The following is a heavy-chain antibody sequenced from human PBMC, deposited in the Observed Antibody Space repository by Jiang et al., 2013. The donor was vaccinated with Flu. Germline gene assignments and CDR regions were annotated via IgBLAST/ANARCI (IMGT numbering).Heavy chain of an antibody. V-gene: IGHV4-39*07. CDR1: GGSISSSSYY. CDR2: IYYSGST. CDR3: ARDRSGDVAFDI. J-gene: IGHJ3*02. D-gene: IGHD7-27*01. Sequence: VLLKPSETLSLTCTVSGGSISSSSYYWGWIRQPPGKGLEWIGSIYYSGSTYYNPSLKSRVTISVDTSKNQFSLKLSSVTAADTAVYYCARDRSGDVAFDIWGQGTMVTVSS.